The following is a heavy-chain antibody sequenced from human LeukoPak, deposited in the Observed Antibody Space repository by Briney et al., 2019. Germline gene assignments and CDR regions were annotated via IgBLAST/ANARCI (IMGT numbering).Heavy chain of an antibody. CDR2: IHSSGRT. CDR3: ARHDEECIGDTCFLLSFDY. D-gene: IGHD2-15*01. CDR1: GGSINNYY. J-gene: IGHJ4*01. Sequence: SETLSLTCTVSGGSINNYYWSWIRQPPGKGLEWIGYIHSSGRTDYNPSLKSRVTMSVDTSKNQFSLRLSSVTAADTALYFCARHDEECIGDTCFLLSFDYWGHGTLVTVSS. V-gene: IGHV4-59*08.